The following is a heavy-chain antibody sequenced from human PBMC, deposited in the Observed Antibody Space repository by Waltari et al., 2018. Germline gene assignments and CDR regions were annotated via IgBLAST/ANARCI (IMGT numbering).Heavy chain of an antibody. V-gene: IGHV4-4*02. D-gene: IGHD3-9*01. CDR2: INKGGTT. CDR1: GGSVSGSDW. J-gene: IGHJ4*02. CDR3: ARESWDTLPGYSN. Sequence: QVQLQESGPGLVKPSETLSLTCAVSGGSVSGSDWWTWVRQAPGKGLEWIGEINKGGTTNYNPSLKSRVTISVDKSRNQFSLKVISVTAADTAVYYCARESWDTLPGYSNWGQGTLVTVSS.